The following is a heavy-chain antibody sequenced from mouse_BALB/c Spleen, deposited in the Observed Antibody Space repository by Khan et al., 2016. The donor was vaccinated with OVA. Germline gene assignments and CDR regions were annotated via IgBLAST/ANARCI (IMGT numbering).Heavy chain of an antibody. D-gene: IGHD1-1*01. CDR3: ARDYYYGTGYVDV. CDR1: GFTFSSYA. Sequence: EVELVESGGGLVKPGGSLKLSCAASGFTFSSYAMSWVRQTPEKRLEWVASISSGGSTYYPDSVKGRFTISRDNARNILYLQMSSLGSEDTAMYYCARDYYYGTGYVDVWGAGTTVTVSS. V-gene: IGHV5-6-5*01. CDR2: ISSGGST. J-gene: IGHJ1*01.